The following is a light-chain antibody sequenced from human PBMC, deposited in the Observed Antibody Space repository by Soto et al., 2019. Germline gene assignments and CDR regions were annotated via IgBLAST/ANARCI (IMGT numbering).Light chain of an antibody. Sequence: EIVLTQSPGILSLSPGERATLACRASQSISSDHLAWYQQRPGQSPRLLIYGASSRATGIPDRFSGSGSGTDFTLTISRLEPEDFAVYYCQQYGSSPTTFGPGTKVDIK. CDR1: QSISSDH. CDR2: GAS. J-gene: IGKJ3*01. CDR3: QQYGSSPTT. V-gene: IGKV3-20*01.